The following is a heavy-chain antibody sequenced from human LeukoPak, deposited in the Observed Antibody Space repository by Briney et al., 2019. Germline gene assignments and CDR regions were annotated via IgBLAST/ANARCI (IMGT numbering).Heavy chain of an antibody. J-gene: IGHJ4*02. D-gene: IGHD3-22*01. CDR3: APGLDSSGPGVVDY. Sequence: EASVKVSCKASGGTLSSYALSWMRQAPGQGLEWMGRVIPMFDVRDYAEKFQGRITLTADTSTGMAYMELSSLTSDDTAVYYCAPGLDSSGPGVVDYWGQGTLVTVSS. CDR1: GGTLSSYA. CDR2: VIPMFDVR. V-gene: IGHV1-69*10.